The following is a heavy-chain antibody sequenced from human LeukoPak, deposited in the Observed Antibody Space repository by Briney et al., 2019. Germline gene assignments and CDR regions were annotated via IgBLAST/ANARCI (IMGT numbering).Heavy chain of an antibody. J-gene: IGHJ4*02. CDR2: IWYDGSNK. CDR1: GFTFSSYG. D-gene: IGHD5-18*01. CDR3: ARSQGYSYVPYDY. Sequence: GGSLRLSCAASGFTFSSYGMHWVRQAPGKGLEWVAVIWYDGSNKYYADSVNGRFTISRDNSKNTLYLQMNSLRAEDTAVYYCARSQGYSYVPYDYWGQGTLVTVSS. V-gene: IGHV3-33*01.